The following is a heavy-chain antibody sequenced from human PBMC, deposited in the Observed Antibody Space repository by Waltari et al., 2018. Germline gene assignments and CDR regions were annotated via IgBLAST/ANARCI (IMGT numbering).Heavy chain of an antibody. CDR3: TTSAMGVVYYYYMDV. D-gene: IGHD2-2*01. Sequence: EVQLVESGGGLVKPGGSLRLSCAASGFTFSNAWMRWVRQAPGKGLEWVGRIKSKTDGGTTDYAAPVKGRFTISRDDSKNTLYLQMNSLKTEDTAVYYCTTSAMGVVYYYYMDVWGKGTTVTVSS. CDR2: IKSKTDGGTT. CDR1: GFTFSNAW. J-gene: IGHJ6*03. V-gene: IGHV3-15*01.